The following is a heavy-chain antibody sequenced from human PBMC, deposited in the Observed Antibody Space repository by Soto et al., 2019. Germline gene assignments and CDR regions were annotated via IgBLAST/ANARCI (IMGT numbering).Heavy chain of an antibody. CDR2: IYYRGST. CDR1: GGSISSSSYY. V-gene: IGHV4-39*07. J-gene: IGHJ2*01. Sequence: PSETLSLTCTVSGGSISSSSYYWGWIRQPPGKGLEWIGSIYYRGSTYYNPSLKSRVTISVDTSKNQFSLKLSSVTAADTAVYYCARFNWYFDLWGRGTLVTVSS. CDR3: ARFNWYFDL.